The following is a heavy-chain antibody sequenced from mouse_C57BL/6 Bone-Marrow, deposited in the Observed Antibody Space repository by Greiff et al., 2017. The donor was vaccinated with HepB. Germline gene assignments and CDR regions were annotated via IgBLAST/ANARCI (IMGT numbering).Heavy chain of an antibody. CDR1: GYAFSSSW. V-gene: IGHV1-82*01. Sequence: QVQLQQSGPELVKPGASVKIFCKASGYAFSSSWMNWVKQRPGKGLEWIGRIYPGDGDTNYNGKFKGKATLTADKSSSTAYMQLSSLTSEDSAVYFCARSQGYPYYFDYWGQGTTLTVSS. CDR2: IYPGDGDT. D-gene: IGHD3-2*02. J-gene: IGHJ2*01. CDR3: ARSQGYPYYFDY.